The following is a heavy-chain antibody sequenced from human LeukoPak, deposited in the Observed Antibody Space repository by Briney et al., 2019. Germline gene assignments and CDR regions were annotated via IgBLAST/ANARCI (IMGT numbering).Heavy chain of an antibody. CDR3: ARARGPRAFDI. V-gene: IGHV4-59*01. CDR2: IYYSGST. J-gene: IGHJ3*02. Sequence: SETLSLTCTVSGGSISSYYWSWIRQPPGKGLEWIGYIYYSGSTNYNPSLKSRVTISVDTSKNQFSLRLSSVTAADTAVYYCARARGPRAFDIWGQGTMVTVSS. CDR1: GGSISSYY. D-gene: IGHD2-15*01.